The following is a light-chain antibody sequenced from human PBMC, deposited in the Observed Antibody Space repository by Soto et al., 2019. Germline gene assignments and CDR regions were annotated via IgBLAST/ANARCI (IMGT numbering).Light chain of an antibody. CDR2: EVS. Sequence: QSALTQPPSASGSPGQSVTISCTGTSSDVGGYNYVSWYQQLPGKAPKLIISEVSNRPSGVSTRFSGSKSGNTASLTISGLQPEDEADYYCSSYSTIGAEVHFGGGTKLTVL. CDR3: SSYSTIGAEVH. J-gene: IGLJ2*01. V-gene: IGLV2-14*01. CDR1: SSDVGGYNY.